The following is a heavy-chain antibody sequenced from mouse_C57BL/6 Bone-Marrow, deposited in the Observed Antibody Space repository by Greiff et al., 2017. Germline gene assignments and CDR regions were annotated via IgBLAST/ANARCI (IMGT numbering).Heavy chain of an antibody. CDR3: ARFQNYFDY. Sequence: VKLMESGAELARPGASVKMSCKASGYTFTSYTMHWVKQRPGQGLEWIGYINPSSGYTKYNQKFKDKATLTADKSSSTAYMQLSSLTSEDSAVYYCARFQNYFDYWGQGTTRTVSS. CDR1: GYTFTSYT. V-gene: IGHV1-4*01. J-gene: IGHJ2*01. CDR2: INPSSGYT.